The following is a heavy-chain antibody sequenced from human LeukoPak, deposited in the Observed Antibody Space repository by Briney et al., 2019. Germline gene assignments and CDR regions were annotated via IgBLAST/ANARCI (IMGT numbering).Heavy chain of an antibody. J-gene: IGHJ3*02. D-gene: IGHD2-2*01. CDR3: ARDPPSAVPADTDAFHI. CDR1: GFTFSSYS. Sequence: GGSLRLSCAASGFTFSSYSMNWVRQAPGKGLEWVSSISSSSSYIYYADSVKGRFTISRDNAKNSLYLQMSSLRAEDTAVYYCARDPPSAVPADTDAFHIWGQRTMVTVSS. V-gene: IGHV3-21*01. CDR2: ISSSSSYI.